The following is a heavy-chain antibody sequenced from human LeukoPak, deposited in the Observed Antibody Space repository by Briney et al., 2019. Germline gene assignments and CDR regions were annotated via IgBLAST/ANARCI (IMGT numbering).Heavy chain of an antibody. Sequence: KPSETLSLTCTVSAYSITNGHYWGWIRQSPGKGLEWIGSIYHTGSSYYNPSLKSRVTISVDTSKNQFSLKLSSVTAADTAVYYCARVSTGSSWDYYYYMDVWGKGTTVTVSS. CDR2: IYHTGSS. D-gene: IGHD6-13*01. CDR3: ARVSTGSSWDYYYYMDV. J-gene: IGHJ6*03. V-gene: IGHV4-38-2*02. CDR1: AYSITNGHY.